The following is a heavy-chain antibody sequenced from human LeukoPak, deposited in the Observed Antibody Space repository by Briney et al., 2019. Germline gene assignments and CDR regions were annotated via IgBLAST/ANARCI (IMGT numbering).Heavy chain of an antibody. J-gene: IGHJ4*02. CDR1: GGSFSGYY. Sequence: SETLSLTCAVYGGSFSGYYWSWIRQPPGKGLEWIGEINHSGSTNYNPSLKSRVTISVDTSKNQFSLKLSSVTAADTAVYYCASDSWFGELLFDYWGQGTLVTVSS. D-gene: IGHD3-10*01. CDR2: INHSGST. CDR3: ASDSWFGELLFDY. V-gene: IGHV4-34*01.